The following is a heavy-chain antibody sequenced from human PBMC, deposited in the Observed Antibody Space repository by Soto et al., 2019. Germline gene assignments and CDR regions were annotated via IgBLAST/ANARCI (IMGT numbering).Heavy chain of an antibody. Sequence: ETLSLTCAVSGYSIDSGYYWGWIRQPPGKGLEWIGNIYHSGSTYYNPSLKSRVTISIDTSKNQFSLKVTSVTAADTAVYYCARYAEDYYDGMDVWGQGTTVTVSS. CDR3: ARYAEDYYDGMDV. CDR1: GYSIDSGYY. CDR2: IYHSGST. V-gene: IGHV4-38-2*01. J-gene: IGHJ6*02.